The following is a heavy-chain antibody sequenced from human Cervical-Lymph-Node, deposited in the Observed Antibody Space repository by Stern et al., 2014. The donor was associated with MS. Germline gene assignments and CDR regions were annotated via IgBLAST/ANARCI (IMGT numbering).Heavy chain of an antibody. CDR2: INHSGST. V-gene: IGHV4-34*01. CDR1: GGSFSGYY. Sequence: QVQLQQWGAGLLKPSATLSLTCAVYGGSFSGYYWSWIRQPPGKGLEWIGEINHSGSTNYNPSLKSRVTISVDTSKNQFSLKLSSVTAADTAVYYCARGTAPDYWGQGTLVTVSS. D-gene: IGHD5-18*01. CDR3: ARGTAPDY. J-gene: IGHJ4*02.